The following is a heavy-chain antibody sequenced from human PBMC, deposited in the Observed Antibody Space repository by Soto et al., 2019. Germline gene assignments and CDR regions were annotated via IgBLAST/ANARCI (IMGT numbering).Heavy chain of an antibody. CDR2: IVVGSGNT. V-gene: IGHV1-58*01. D-gene: IGHD3-10*01. CDR3: AEGRYNSYYYGMDV. J-gene: IGHJ6*02. Sequence: SVKVSCKASGFPFTSSALQWVRQARGQRLEWIGWIVVGSGNTNYAQKFQERVTITRDMSTSTAYMELSSLRSEDTAVYYCAEGRYNSYYYGMDVWGQGTTVTVSS. CDR1: GFPFTSSA.